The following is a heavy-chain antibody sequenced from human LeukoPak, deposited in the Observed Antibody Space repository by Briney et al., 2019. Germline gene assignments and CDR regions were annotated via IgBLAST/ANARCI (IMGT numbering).Heavy chain of an antibody. V-gene: IGHV4-39*01. CDR3: ASPPMGPKHYYYYYMDV. Sequence: SETLSLTCTVSGGSISSSSYYWGWIRQPPGKGLEWIGSIYYSGSTYYNPSLKSRVTISVDTSKNQFSLKLSSVTAADTAVYYCASPPMGPKHYYYYYMDVWGKGTTVTVSS. D-gene: IGHD3-10*01. CDR2: IYYSGST. J-gene: IGHJ6*03. CDR1: GGSISSSSYY.